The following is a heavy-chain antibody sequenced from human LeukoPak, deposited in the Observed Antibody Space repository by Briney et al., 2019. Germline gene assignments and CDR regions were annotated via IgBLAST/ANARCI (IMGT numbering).Heavy chain of an antibody. CDR1: GFTGSNNY. Sequence: GGSLRLSCAASGFTGSNNYMSWVRQAPGKGLEWVSAIHSSGGTYYADSVKGRFTISRDTSKNTLYLQINSLRVEDTAVYYCIVFGDSNHWGQGTLVTVSS. D-gene: IGHD4-17*01. CDR3: IVFGDSNH. CDR2: IHSSGGT. J-gene: IGHJ5*02. V-gene: IGHV3-53*01.